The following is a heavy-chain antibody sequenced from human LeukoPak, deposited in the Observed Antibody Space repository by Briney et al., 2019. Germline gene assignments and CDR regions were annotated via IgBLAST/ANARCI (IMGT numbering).Heavy chain of an antibody. CDR2: IYYSGST. V-gene: IGHV4-59*01. D-gene: IGHD4-17*01. CDR1: GGSISSYY. CDR3: ARALRSPTSFDY. J-gene: IGHJ4*02. Sequence: SETLSLTCTVSGGSISSYYWSWFRQPPGKGLEWIGYIYYSGSTNYNPSLKSRVTISVDTSKNQFSLKLSSVTAADTAVYYCARALRSPTSFDYWGQGTLVTVSS.